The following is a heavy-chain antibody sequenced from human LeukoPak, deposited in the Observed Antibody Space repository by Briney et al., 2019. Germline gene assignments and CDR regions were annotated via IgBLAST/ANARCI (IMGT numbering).Heavy chain of an antibody. CDR1: GGSISSYY. V-gene: IGHV4-59*12. CDR2: IYYSGST. CDR3: ARDILTYYYDSSGNNVDY. D-gene: IGHD3-22*01. Sequence: SETLSLTCTVSGGSISSYYWSWIPQPPGKGLEWIGYIYYSGSTNYNPPLKSRVSISVHTSKNQFSLKLSSVTAADTAVYYCARDILTYYYDSSGNNVDYWGQGTLVTVSS. J-gene: IGHJ4*02.